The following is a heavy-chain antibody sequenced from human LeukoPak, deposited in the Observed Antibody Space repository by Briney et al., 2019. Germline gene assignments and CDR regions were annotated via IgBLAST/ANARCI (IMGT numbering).Heavy chain of an antibody. D-gene: IGHD1-1*01. J-gene: IGHJ6*02. CDR1: GFTFNNYW. V-gene: IGHV3-74*01. CDR3: ARRGTGHGMDV. Sequence: GGSLRLSCAASGFTFNNYWMHWVRQVPGKGLVWVSRINNDGSSASYVDSVKGRFTISRDNAKNTLFLQMNSLRAEDTAVYYCARRGTGHGMDVWGQGTTVIVSS. CDR2: INNDGSSA.